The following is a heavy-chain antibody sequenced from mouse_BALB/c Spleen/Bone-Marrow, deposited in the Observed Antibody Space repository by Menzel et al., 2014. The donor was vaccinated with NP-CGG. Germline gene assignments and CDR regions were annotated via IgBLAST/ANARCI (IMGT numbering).Heavy chain of an antibody. J-gene: IGHJ2*01. CDR2: MDLSDSYT. D-gene: IGHD1-1*01. V-gene: IGHV1-69*02. CDR1: GYTFTSYW. Sequence: DQLQQSGAELVKPGASVKLSCKASGYTFTSYWMHWVKQRPGQGIERITEMDLSDSYTTYNQKLKGKAILTVDKSSSTAYLQHSSLTSEDSAVYCCARDSITTVVATYFWGQGTPLTVSS. CDR3: ARDSITTVVATYF.